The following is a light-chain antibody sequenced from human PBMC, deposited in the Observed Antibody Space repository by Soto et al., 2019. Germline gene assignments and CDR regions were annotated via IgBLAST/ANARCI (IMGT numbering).Light chain of an antibody. CDR3: QHYGSSPFT. J-gene: IGKJ4*01. V-gene: IGKV3-20*01. CDR2: GAS. Sequence: EIVFTQAPGTLSLSPGERATLSCRASQSISSSYLAWYQQKAGQAPRLLIYGASSRATGIPDRFSGSGSGTDFTLTISRLEPEDFAVYYCQHYGSSPFTFGGGTKVDIK. CDR1: QSISSSY.